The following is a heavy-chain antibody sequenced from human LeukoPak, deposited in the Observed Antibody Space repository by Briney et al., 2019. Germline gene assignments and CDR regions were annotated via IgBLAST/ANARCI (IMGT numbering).Heavy chain of an antibody. Sequence: PGGSLRLSCSASGFSFSDYDMNWVRQAPGKGLEWVSAISGRSSHVYYGESVKGRFTISRDNAKNSLYLQLDRLGVEDTAVYYCGRAFPPLRTSSAGDLWGQGTLVTVSS. D-gene: IGHD3-16*01. J-gene: IGHJ1*01. CDR2: ISGRSSHV. CDR3: GRAFPPLRTSSAGDL. V-gene: IGHV3-21*01. CDR1: GFSFSDYD.